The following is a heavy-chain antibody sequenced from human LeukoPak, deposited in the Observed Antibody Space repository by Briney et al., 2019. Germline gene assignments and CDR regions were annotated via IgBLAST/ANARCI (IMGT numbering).Heavy chain of an antibody. J-gene: IGHJ4*02. V-gene: IGHV3-30-3*01. Sequence: GGSLRLSCAASGISFSRSAMHWVRQAPGKGLEWAAVISFDGGNKCYADSVKGRFTISRDNSKNTLYLQMNSLRADDTAVYYCARGTEGITATGFGYWGQGTVVTVSS. D-gene: IGHD6-13*01. CDR2: ISFDGGNK. CDR3: ARGTEGITATGFGY. CDR1: GISFSRSA.